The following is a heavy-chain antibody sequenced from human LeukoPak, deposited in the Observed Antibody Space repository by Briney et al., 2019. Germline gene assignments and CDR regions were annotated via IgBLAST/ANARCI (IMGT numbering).Heavy chain of an antibody. J-gene: IGHJ5*02. CDR2: IYYSGST. V-gene: IGHV4-30-4*01. D-gene: IGHD2-15*01. CDR1: GGSISSGDYY. Sequence: PSQTLSLTCTVSGGSISSGDYYWSWIRQPPGKGLEWIGYIYYSGSTYYNPSLKSRVTISVDTSKNQFSLKLSSVTAADTAVYYCARGVVVVVAATRRWWSDPWGQGTLVTVSS. CDR3: ARGVVVVVAATRRWWSDP.